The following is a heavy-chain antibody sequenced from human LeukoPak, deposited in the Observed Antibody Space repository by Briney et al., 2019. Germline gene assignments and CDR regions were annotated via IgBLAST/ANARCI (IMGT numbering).Heavy chain of an antibody. CDR3: ASTVTSNKVQH. D-gene: IGHD4-17*01. J-gene: IGHJ1*01. Sequence: GRSLRLSCAASGFTFSSYGMHWVRQAPGEGLEWVAVISYDGSDKYHADSVKGRFTISRDNSKNTLYLQMNSLRAEDTAVYFCASTVTSNKVQHWGQGTLVTVSS. V-gene: IGHV3-30*03. CDR1: GFTFSSYG. CDR2: ISYDGSDK.